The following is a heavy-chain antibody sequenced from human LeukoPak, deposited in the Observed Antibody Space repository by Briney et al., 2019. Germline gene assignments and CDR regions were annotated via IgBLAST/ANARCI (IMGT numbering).Heavy chain of an antibody. CDR3: AKDCGSGSYYWDY. J-gene: IGHJ4*02. Sequence: PGRSLRLSCAASGFTFSSYGMHWVRQAPGKGLEWVAVISYDGGNKYYADSVKGRFTISRDNSKNTLYLQMNSLRAEDTAVYYCAKDCGSGSYYWDYWGQGTLVTVSS. V-gene: IGHV3-30*18. CDR2: ISYDGGNK. D-gene: IGHD3-10*01. CDR1: GFTFSSYG.